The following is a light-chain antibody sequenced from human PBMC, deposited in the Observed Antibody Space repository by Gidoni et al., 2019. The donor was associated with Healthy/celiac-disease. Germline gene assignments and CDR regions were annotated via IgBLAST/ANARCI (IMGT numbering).Light chain of an antibody. J-gene: IGKJ4*01. CDR3: QQRSNWPRT. Sequence: FALTQSLATLSLSSGASATLPCRASQNVNSYLAWYQQKPGQAPKLLIYDASNRATGVPARFSGSGSGTDFTLTISSLEPEDFAVYYCQQRSNWPRTFGEGTKVEIK. V-gene: IGKV3-11*01. CDR2: DAS. CDR1: QNVNSY.